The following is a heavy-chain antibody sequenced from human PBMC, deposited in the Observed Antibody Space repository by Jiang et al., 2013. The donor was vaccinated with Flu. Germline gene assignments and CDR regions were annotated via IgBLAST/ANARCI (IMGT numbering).Heavy chain of an antibody. CDR3: ARHWGASSPAFDY. Sequence: GSGLVKPSETLSLTCTVSGGSISSYYWSWIRQPPGKGLEWIGYIYYSGSTNYNPSLKSRVTISVDTSKNQFSLKLSSVTAADTAVYYCARHWGASSPAFDYWGQGTLVTVSS. J-gene: IGHJ4*02. CDR1: GGSISSYY. V-gene: IGHV4-59*08. CDR2: IYYSGST. D-gene: IGHD3-16*01.